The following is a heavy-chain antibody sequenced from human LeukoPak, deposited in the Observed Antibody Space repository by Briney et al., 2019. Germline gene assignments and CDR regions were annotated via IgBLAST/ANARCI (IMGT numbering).Heavy chain of an antibody. J-gene: IGHJ4*02. CDR3: AKDHWPPAVAGLFDY. CDR1: GFTFSSYA. D-gene: IGHD6-19*01. CDR2: ISGRGGST. Sequence: GGSLRLSCAASGFTFSSYAMSWVRQAPGRGLEWVSAISGRGGSTYYADSVKGRFTTSRDNSKNTLYPQMNSLRAEDTAVYYCAKDHWPPAVAGLFDYWGQGTLVTVSS. V-gene: IGHV3-23*01.